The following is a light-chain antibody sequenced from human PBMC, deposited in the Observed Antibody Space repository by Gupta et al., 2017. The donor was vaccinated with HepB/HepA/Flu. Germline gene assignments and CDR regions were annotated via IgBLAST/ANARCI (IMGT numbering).Light chain of an antibody. V-gene: IGLV2-14*03. Sequence: QSALTQPASVSGSPGQSITISCTGTSSDVGGYNYVSWYRQHPRKAPKLMIYDVSNRPSGVSNRFSGSKSGDTASLSISGLQTVGEADYYCSAYTSSNTFVFGTGTKVTVL. CDR1: SSDVGGYNY. CDR2: DVS. J-gene: IGLJ1*01. CDR3: SAYTSSNTFV.